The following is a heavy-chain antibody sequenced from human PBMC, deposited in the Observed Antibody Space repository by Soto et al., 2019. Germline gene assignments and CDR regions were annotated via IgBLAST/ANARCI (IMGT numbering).Heavy chain of an antibody. Sequence: TEPLSLTRSFYGGSFMGYYWSWIRQPPGKGLEWIGEIKHSGITNYNPSLKSRVTISADTSKNQFSLKLSSVTAADTAVYYCAKGKHPDYWGQGTLVTVFS. J-gene: IGHJ4*02. CDR1: GGSFMGYY. CDR2: IKHSGIT. CDR3: AKGKHPDY. V-gene: IGHV4-34*01.